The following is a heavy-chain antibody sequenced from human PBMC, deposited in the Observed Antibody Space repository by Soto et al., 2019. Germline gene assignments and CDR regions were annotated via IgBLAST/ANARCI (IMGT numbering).Heavy chain of an antibody. D-gene: IGHD3-22*01. Sequence: GGSLRLSCAASGFTFSSYAKHWVRQAPGKGLEWVAVISYDGSNKYYADSVKGRFTISRDNSKNTLYLQMNSLRAEDTAVYYCASADYYYDSSGGEDYWGQGTLVTVSS. V-gene: IGHV3-30-3*01. CDR2: ISYDGSNK. J-gene: IGHJ4*02. CDR1: GFTFSSYA. CDR3: ASADYYYDSSGGEDY.